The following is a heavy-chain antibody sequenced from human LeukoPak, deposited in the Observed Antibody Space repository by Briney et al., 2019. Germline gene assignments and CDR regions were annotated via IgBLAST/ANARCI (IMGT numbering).Heavy chain of an antibody. J-gene: IGHJ3*02. D-gene: IGHD3-22*01. CDR1: GFTFSSYW. CDR2: INSDGSST. Sequence: PGGSLRLSCAASGFTFSSYWMHWVRHAPGKGLVWVSRINSDGSSTSYADSVKGRFTISRDNAKNSLYLQMNSLRDEDTAVYYCARDPYYYDSSGYSNAFDIWGQGTMVTVSS. CDR3: ARDPYYYDSSGYSNAFDI. V-gene: IGHV3-74*01.